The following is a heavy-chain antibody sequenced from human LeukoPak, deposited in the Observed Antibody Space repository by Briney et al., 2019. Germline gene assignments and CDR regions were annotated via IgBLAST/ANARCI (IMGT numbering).Heavy chain of an antibody. Sequence: GGSLRLSCPASGFSASTYWMSWVRQALGKGLEWVADTNQDGSAKNYGDSVRGRFPISRDNAENSLYLQMNSLRAEDTAVYYCAREGFLDYWGQGTLVTVSS. CDR3: AREGFLDY. J-gene: IGHJ4*02. CDR1: GFSASTYW. D-gene: IGHD2/OR15-2a*01. CDR2: TNQDGSAK. V-gene: IGHV3-7*01.